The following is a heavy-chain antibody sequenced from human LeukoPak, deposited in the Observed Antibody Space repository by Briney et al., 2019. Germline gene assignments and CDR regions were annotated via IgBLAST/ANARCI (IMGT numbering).Heavy chain of an antibody. V-gene: IGHV4-34*01. J-gene: IGHJ4*02. CDR2: IDHSGST. CDR3: ARDEGYYFDY. Sequence: SETLSLTCAVYGGSLSGYSRTWIRQPPGKGLEWIGEIDHSGSTNYNASLASRVTISADASQNQFSLKLTSVTAADTAVYYCARDEGYYFDYWGQGTLVTVSS. CDR1: GGSLSGYS.